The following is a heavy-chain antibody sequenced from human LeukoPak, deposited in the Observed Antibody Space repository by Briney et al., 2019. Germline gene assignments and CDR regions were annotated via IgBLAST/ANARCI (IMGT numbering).Heavy chain of an antibody. V-gene: IGHV4-59*01. Sequence: SETLSLTCTVSGGSISSYFWTWIRQPPGKGLEWIGYFYNGGRSKYNPSLKSRVTISVDTSKNQFSLKLSSVTAADTGVYYCARGLEDSGWQPFYFDSWGQGSLVSVSS. CDR3: ARGLEDSGWQPFYFDS. CDR1: GGSISSYF. CDR2: FYNGGRS. J-gene: IGHJ4*02. D-gene: IGHD6-19*01.